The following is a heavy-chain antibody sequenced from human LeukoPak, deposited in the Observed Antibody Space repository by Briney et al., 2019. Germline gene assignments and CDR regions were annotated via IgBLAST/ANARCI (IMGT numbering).Heavy chain of an antibody. CDR2: ISGGGSTF. CDR3: ARGVIWPRGLFDY. CDR1: GFTFSSFE. J-gene: IGHJ4*02. D-gene: IGHD3-16*02. Sequence: PGGSLRLSCAASGFTFSSFEMNWVRQAPGKGLEWISYISGGGSTFYYADSVKGRFTAPRDNAKNSLYLQMNSLRADDMGVYYCARGVIWPRGLFDYWGQGTLVTVSS. V-gene: IGHV3-48*03.